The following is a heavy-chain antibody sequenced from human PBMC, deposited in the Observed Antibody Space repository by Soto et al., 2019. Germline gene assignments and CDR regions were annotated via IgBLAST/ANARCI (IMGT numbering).Heavy chain of an antibody. CDR1: GYTFTSYG. J-gene: IGHJ5*02. CDR2: ISAYNGNT. Sequence: SSVKVSCKASGYTFTSYGISWVRQTPGQGLEWMGWISAYNGNTNYAQKLQGRVTMTTDTSTSTAYMELRSLRSDDTAVYYCARDQEDYVWGSYRYNEEWFDPWG. V-gene: IGHV1-18*01. D-gene: IGHD3-16*02. CDR3: ARDQEDYVWGSYRYNEEWFDP.